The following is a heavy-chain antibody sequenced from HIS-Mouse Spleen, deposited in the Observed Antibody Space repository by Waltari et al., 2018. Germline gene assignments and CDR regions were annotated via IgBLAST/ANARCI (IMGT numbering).Heavy chain of an antibody. CDR3: AREIPYSSSWYDWYFDL. CDR1: GGSISSSSYY. D-gene: IGHD6-13*01. V-gene: IGHV4-39*07. Sequence: QLQLQASGPGLVKPSETLSLTCTVSGGSISSSSYYWGRIRPPPGKGLEWIGSVYYSGGTYYNPSLKSRVTISVDTSKNQFSLKLSSVTAADTAVYYCAREIPYSSSWYDWYFDLWGRGTLVTVSS. CDR2: VYYSGGT. J-gene: IGHJ2*01.